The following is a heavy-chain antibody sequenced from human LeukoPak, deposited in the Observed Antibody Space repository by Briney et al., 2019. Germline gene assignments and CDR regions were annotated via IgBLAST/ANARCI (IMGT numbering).Heavy chain of an antibody. Sequence: PSETLSLTCTVSGGSISSYYWSWIRQPPGKGLEWIGCIYYSGSTNYNPSLKSRVTISVDTSKNQFSLKLSSVTAADTAVYYCARDVWEYSSGWGGGWFDPWGQGTLVTVSS. CDR2: IYYSGST. CDR3: ARDVWEYSSGWGGGWFDP. CDR1: GGSISSYY. J-gene: IGHJ5*02. D-gene: IGHD6-19*01. V-gene: IGHV4-59*01.